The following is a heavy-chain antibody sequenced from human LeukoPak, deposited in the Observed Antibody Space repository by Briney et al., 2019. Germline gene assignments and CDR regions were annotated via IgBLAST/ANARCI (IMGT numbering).Heavy chain of an antibody. CDR3: ARDALRRNYSDY. J-gene: IGHJ4*02. Sequence: GGSLRLSCAASGFTVSSNYMSWVRQAPGKGLEWVSVIYSGGSTYYADSVKGRFTISRDNSKNTLYLQMNSLRAEDTAVYYCARDALRRNYSDYWGQGTLVTVSS. CDR1: GFTVSSNY. CDR2: IYSGGST. V-gene: IGHV3-53*01. D-gene: IGHD4-17*01.